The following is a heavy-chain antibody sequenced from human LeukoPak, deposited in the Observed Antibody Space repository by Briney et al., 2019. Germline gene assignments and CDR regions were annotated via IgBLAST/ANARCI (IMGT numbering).Heavy chain of an antibody. CDR3: ARVPAMVRGVIITQAPLDY. Sequence: PGGSLRLSCAASGFSYSTYAMDWVRQAPGKGLEWVSYIDRSGRITYYGDSVKGRFTISRDNAKNSLYLQMNSLRAEDTAVYYCARVPAMVRGVIITQAPLDYWGQGTLVTVSS. V-gene: IGHV3-48*04. CDR1: GFSYSTYA. D-gene: IGHD3-10*01. J-gene: IGHJ4*02. CDR2: IDRSGRIT.